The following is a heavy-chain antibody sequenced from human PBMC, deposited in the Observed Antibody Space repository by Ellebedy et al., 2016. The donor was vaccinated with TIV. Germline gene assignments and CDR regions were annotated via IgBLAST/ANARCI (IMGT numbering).Heavy chain of an antibody. Sequence: GESLKISCAASGFTFGSYWMSWVRQAPGKGLEWVANIKQDGTKEYYVDSVKGRFTISTENARKSLYLQMNSLTAEDTAVYYCARSTELWFFDYWGQGTLVTVSS. CDR1: GFTFGSYW. CDR3: ARSTELWFFDY. V-gene: IGHV3-7*01. J-gene: IGHJ4*02. D-gene: IGHD5-18*01. CDR2: IKQDGTKE.